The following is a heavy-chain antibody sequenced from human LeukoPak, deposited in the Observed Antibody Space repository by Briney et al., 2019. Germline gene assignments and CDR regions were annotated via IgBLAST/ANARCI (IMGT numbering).Heavy chain of an antibody. CDR3: ARAHVAGNSDGFDP. Sequence: GGSLRLSCAASGFSFSSSWMHWVRQAPGKGLVWVSRINSDGSTTNYADSVKGRFTISRDNAKNTLYLQMNSLRAEDTAVYYCARAHVAGNSDGFDPWGQGTLVTVSS. D-gene: IGHD4-23*01. CDR2: INSDGSTT. V-gene: IGHV3-74*01. CDR1: GFSFSSSW. J-gene: IGHJ5*02.